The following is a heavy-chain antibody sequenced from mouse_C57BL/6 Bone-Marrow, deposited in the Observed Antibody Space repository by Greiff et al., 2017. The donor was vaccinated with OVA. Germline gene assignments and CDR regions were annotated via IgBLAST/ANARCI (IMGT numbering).Heavy chain of an antibody. J-gene: IGHJ2*01. Sequence: QVQLQQSGPELVKPGASVKISCKASGYAFSSSWMNWVKQRPGKGLEWIGRIYPGDGDTKYNGKFKGKATLTADKSSSTAYMQLSSLTSEDSAVYFCARHEDVYYASYFDYWGQGTTLTVSS. D-gene: IGHD2-3*01. CDR1: GYAFSSSW. V-gene: IGHV1-82*01. CDR3: ARHEDVYYASYFDY. CDR2: IYPGDGDT.